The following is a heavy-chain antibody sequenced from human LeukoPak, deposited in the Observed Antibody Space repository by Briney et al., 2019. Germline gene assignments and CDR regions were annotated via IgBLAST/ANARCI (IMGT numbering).Heavy chain of an antibody. V-gene: IGHV3-30*18. CDR1: GFTFSSYG. CDR2: ISYDGSNK. CDR3: AKRYFDWLNFDY. D-gene: IGHD3-9*01. Sequence: PGGSLRLSCAASGFTFSSYGMHWVRQAPGKGLEWVAVISYDGSNKYYADSVKGRFTISRDNSKNTLYLQMNSLRAEDTAVYYCAKRYFDWLNFDYWGQGTLVTVSS. J-gene: IGHJ4*02.